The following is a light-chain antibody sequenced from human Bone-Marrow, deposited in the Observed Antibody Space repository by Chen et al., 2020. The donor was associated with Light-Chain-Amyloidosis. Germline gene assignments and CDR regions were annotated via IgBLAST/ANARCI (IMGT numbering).Light chain of an antibody. V-gene: IGLV3-21*02. CDR3: QVWDRSSDSPV. Sequence: SYVLTQPSSVSVAPGQTATMACGGNNMGSTSVHWYQQTPGQAPLLVVYDDSDRPSGIPERLSGSNSGNTATLTISRVEAGDEADYYCQVWDRSSDSPVFGGGTKLTVL. CDR2: DDS. J-gene: IGLJ3*02. CDR1: NMGSTS.